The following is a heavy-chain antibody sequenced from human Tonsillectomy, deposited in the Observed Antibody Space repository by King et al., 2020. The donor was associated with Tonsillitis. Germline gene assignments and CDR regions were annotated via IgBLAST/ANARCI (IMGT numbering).Heavy chain of an antibody. D-gene: IGHD4-23*01. CDR2: IYWNDDK. V-gene: IGHV2-5*01. CDR3: AHLDYGANSWSLYYFDY. Sequence: VTLKESGPTLVKPTQTLTLTCTFSGFSLNTNKVGVGWIRQPPGKALQWLALIYWNDDKLYSPSLKSRLTITKDTSKNQVVLTMTNMDPVDTATYYCAHLDYGANSWSLYYFDYWGQGTLVTVSS. J-gene: IGHJ4*02. CDR1: GFSLNTNKVG.